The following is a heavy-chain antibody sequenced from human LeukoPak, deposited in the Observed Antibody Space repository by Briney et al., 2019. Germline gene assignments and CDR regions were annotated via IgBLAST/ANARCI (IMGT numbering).Heavy chain of an antibody. D-gene: IGHD4-17*01. J-gene: IGHJ4*02. CDR3: TRDLLGFATTPLSD. CDR2: INPNRGDT. CDR1: GYTFTNNY. V-gene: IGHV1-2*02. Sequence: GASVKVSCKASGYTFTNNYIHWVRQAPGHGLEWMGWINPNRGDTNYAQKFQGRVTMTRDTSISTAFRELTRLTSDDTAVYYCTRDLLGFATTPLSDWGQGTLVTVSS.